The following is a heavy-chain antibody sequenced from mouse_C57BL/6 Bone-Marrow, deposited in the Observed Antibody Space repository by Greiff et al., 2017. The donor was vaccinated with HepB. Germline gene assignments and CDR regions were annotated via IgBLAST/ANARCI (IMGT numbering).Heavy chain of an antibody. V-gene: IGHV1-26*01. J-gene: IGHJ2*01. CDR1: GYTFTDYY. CDR3: ARSYYYGSRDFDY. CDR2: INPNNGGT. Sequence: VQLQQSGPELVKPGASVKISCKASGYTFTDYYMNWVKQSHGKSLEWIGDINPNNGGTSYNQKFKGKATLTVDKSSSTAYMELRSLTSEDSAVYYCARSYYYGSRDFDYWGQGTTLTVSS. D-gene: IGHD1-1*01.